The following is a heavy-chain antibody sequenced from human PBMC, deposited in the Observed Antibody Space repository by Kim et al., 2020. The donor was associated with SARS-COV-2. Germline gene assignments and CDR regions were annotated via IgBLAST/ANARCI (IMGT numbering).Heavy chain of an antibody. CDR1: GGSISSSSYY. Sequence: SETLSLTCTVSGGSISSSSYYWGWIRQPPGKGLEWIGSIYYSGSTYYNPSLKSRVTISVDTSKNQFSLKLSSVTAADTAVYYCARHSTMWDSGYFDYWGQGTLVTVSS. V-gene: IGHV4-39*01. D-gene: IGHD1-26*01. CDR3: ARHSTMWDSGYFDY. J-gene: IGHJ4*02. CDR2: IYYSGST.